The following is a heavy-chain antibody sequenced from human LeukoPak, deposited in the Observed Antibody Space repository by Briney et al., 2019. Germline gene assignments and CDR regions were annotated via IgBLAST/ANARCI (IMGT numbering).Heavy chain of an antibody. J-gene: IGHJ5*02. CDR3: ARDRVAAAGTGWFDP. CDR2: ISAYNGNT. CDR1: GYTFTSYG. D-gene: IGHD6-13*01. Sequence: GASVKVSCKASGYTFTSYGISWVRQAPGQGLEWMGWISAYNGNTNYAQKLQGRVTMTTDTSTSTAYMELRSLRSDDTAVYYCARDRVAAAGTGWFDPWGQGTLVTVSS. V-gene: IGHV1-18*01.